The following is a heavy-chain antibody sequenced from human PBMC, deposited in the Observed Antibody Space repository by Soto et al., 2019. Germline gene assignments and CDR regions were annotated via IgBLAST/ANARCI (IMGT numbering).Heavy chain of an antibody. CDR3: AREVVVADPHWFEP. J-gene: IGHJ5*02. D-gene: IGHD2-15*01. CDR1: GGSISSYY. CDR2: IYYSGST. Sequence: SETLSLTCTVSGGSISSYYWSWIRQPPGKGLEWIGYIYYSGSTNYNPSLKSRVTISVDTSKIQFSLKLSSVTAADTAVYYWAREVVVADPHWFEPWGQGTLVTVSS. V-gene: IGHV4-59*01.